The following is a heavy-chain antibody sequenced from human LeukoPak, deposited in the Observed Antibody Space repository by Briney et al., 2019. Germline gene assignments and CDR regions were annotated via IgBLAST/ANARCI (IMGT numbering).Heavy chain of an antibody. D-gene: IGHD3-3*01. Sequence: GGSLRLSCAASGFTFSDYWMSWVRQAPGKGLEWVANINQDGIETYYVDSVKGRFTISRDNAKNSLYLQMNSLRAEDTAVYYCAREPITIFGVVIGNDAFDIWGQGTMVTVSS. CDR1: GFTFSDYW. V-gene: IGHV3-7*01. CDR3: AREPITIFGVVIGNDAFDI. CDR2: INQDGIET. J-gene: IGHJ3*02.